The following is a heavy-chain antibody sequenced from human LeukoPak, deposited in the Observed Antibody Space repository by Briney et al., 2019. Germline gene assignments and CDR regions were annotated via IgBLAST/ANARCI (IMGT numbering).Heavy chain of an antibody. CDR3: ARDEGIAVAGNWFDP. CDR2: ISAYNGNT. Sequence: ASVKVSCKASGYTFTSYGIRWVRQAPGQGLEWMGWISAYNGNTNYAQKLQGRVTMTTDTSTSTAYMELRSLRSDDTAVYYCARDEGIAVAGNWFDPWGQGTLVTVSS. CDR1: GYTFTSYG. V-gene: IGHV1-18*01. J-gene: IGHJ5*02. D-gene: IGHD6-19*01.